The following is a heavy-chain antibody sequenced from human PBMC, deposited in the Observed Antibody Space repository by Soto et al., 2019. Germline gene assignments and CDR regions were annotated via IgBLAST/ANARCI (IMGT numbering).Heavy chain of an antibody. V-gene: IGHV4-31*03. CDR1: GGSISSGGYY. D-gene: IGHD2-2*01. Sequence: PSETLSLTCTVSGGSISSGGYYWSWIRQHPGKGLEWIGYIYYSGSTYYNPSLKSRVTISVDTSKNQFSLKLSSVTAADTAVYYCARDPRYCSSTSCGRGYYYYYGMDVWGQGTTVTVSS. CDR3: ARDPRYCSSTSCGRGYYYYYGMDV. CDR2: IYYSGST. J-gene: IGHJ6*02.